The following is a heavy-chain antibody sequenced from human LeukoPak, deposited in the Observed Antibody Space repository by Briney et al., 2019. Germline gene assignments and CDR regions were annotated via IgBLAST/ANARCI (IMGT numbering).Heavy chain of an antibody. J-gene: IGHJ3*02. CDR2: IYYSGST. Sequence: PSETLSLACTVSGGSISSYYWSWIRQPPGKGLVWIGYIYYSGSTNYNPSLKSRVTISVDTSKNQFSLKLSSVTAADTAVYYCAREEDTAPDSAFDIWGQGTMVTVSS. CDR3: AREEDTAPDSAFDI. V-gene: IGHV4-59*01. D-gene: IGHD5-18*01. CDR1: GGSISSYY.